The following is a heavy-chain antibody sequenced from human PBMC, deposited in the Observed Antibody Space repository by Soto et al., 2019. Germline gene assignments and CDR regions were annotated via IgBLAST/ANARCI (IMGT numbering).Heavy chain of an antibody. D-gene: IGHD3-9*01. CDR3: ARDEYYDILTGPGAFDI. J-gene: IGHJ3*02. CDR1: GYTFTSYY. Sequence: ASVKVSCKASGYTFTSYYMHWVRQAPGQGLEWMGIINPSGGSTSYAQKFQGRVTMTRDTSTSTVYMELSSLRSEDTAVYYCARDEYYDILTGPGAFDIWGQGTMVTVSS. CDR2: INPSGGST. V-gene: IGHV1-46*01.